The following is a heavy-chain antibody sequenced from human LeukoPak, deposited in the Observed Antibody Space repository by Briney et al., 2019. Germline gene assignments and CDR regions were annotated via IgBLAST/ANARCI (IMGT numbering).Heavy chain of an antibody. Sequence: SVKVSCKASGGTFSSYAISWVRQAPGQGLEWMGGIIPIFGTANYAQKFQGRVTITTDESTSTAYMELSSLRSEDTAVYYCARGPAAYYYYYYMDAWGKGTTVTVSS. CDR1: GGTFSSYA. CDR2: IIPIFGTA. J-gene: IGHJ6*03. CDR3: ARGPAAYYYYYYMDA. V-gene: IGHV1-69*05. D-gene: IGHD6-13*01.